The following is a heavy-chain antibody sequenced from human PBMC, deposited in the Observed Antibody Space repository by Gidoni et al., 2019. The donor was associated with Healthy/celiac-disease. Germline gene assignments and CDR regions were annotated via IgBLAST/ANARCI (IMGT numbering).Heavy chain of an antibody. CDR1: GFTFSRYS. J-gene: IGHJ2*01. D-gene: IGHD1-20*01. V-gene: IGHV3-48*02. CDR2: ISSSSSTI. CDR3: ARVHWLYITGEGWYFDL. Sequence: EVQLVESGGGLVQPGGSLRLSCSASGFTFSRYSMNWVRQAPGKGLEWVSYISSSSSTIYYADSVKGRFTISRDNAKNSLYLQMNSLRDEDTAVYYCARVHWLYITGEGWYFDLWGRGTLVTVSS.